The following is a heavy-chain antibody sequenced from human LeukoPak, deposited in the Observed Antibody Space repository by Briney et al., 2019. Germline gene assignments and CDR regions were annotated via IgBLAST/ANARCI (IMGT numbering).Heavy chain of an antibody. D-gene: IGHD1-26*01. Sequence: GGSLRLSCAASGFTFSSYGMHWVRQAPGKGLEWVAFIRYDGSNKYYADSVKGRFTISRDNSKNTLYLQMNSLRAEDTAVYYCAKDGEWELTIDYWGQGALVTVSS. CDR2: IRYDGSNK. V-gene: IGHV3-30*02. J-gene: IGHJ4*02. CDR3: AKDGEWELTIDY. CDR1: GFTFSSYG.